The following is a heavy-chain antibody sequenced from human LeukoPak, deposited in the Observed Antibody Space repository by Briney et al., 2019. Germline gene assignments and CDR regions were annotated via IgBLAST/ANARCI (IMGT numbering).Heavy chain of an antibody. V-gene: IGHV3-23*01. D-gene: IGHD3-16*01. CDR1: GFTFSSYA. CDR2: LRGNGDA. J-gene: IGHJ4*02. CDR3: AKASWVSTADAVL. Sequence: PGGSLRLSCVASGFTFSSYAMSWVRETPARGLEWVSSLRGNGDAFYADSVKGRFTLSRDEYRNTVYLQLNKLRVEDTAIYYCAKASWVSTADAVLWGQGTVVTVSS.